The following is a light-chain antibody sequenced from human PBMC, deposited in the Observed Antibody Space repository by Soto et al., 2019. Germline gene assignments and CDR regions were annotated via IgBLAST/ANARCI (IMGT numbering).Light chain of an antibody. CDR3: HQRQRSPRT. Sequence: VVLTHAPATRSAAPGERATLSCRASQTVGVRLAWYQHKPGQAPRLLIYEASNRAAGVPGRFSGSGSGTDFTLTITRLEPEDFAFYYCHQRQRSPRTFGQGTEVHIK. CDR2: EAS. J-gene: IGKJ1*01. CDR1: QTVGVR. V-gene: IGKV3-11*01.